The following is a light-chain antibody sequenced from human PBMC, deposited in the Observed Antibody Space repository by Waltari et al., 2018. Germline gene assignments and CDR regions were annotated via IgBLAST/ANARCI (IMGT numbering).Light chain of an antibody. Sequence: ETVLTHSPVTLSLSPGEGATLSCKASQSVGSSLAWYQQKPGQSPRLLIYNASNRAAGIPARFSGSGSGTDFTLTISSLEPEDFAVYYCQQRSNWNTFGQGTKLEIK. V-gene: IGKV3-11*01. CDR3: QQRSNWNT. J-gene: IGKJ2*01. CDR1: QSVGSS. CDR2: NAS.